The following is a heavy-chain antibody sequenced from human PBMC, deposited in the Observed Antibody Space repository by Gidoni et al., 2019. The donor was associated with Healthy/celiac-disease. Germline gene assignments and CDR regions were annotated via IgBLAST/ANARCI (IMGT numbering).Heavy chain of an antibody. D-gene: IGHD6-19*01. CDR2: INHSGST. Sequence: QVQLQPWGAGLLKPSETLSLTCAVYGGSFSGDYWSWIRQPPGKGLEGIWEINHSGSTNYNSSLKSRFTISVDTSKNQFSRKLSSVTAADTAVYYCARSQWLVRYFDLWGRGTLVTVSA. CDR1: GGSFSGDY. V-gene: IGHV4-34*01. CDR3: ARSQWLVRYFDL. J-gene: IGHJ2*01.